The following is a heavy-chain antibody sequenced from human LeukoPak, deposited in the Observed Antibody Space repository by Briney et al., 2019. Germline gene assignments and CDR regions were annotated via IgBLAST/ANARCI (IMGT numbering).Heavy chain of an antibody. CDR3: ARTGLYSSSLDAFDI. D-gene: IGHD6-13*01. CDR2: IYTSGST. CDR1: GGSISSGSYY. Sequence: KASETLSLTCTVSGGSISSGSYYWSWIRQPAGKGLEWIGRIYTSGSTNYNPSLKSRVTISVDTSKNQFSLKLSSVTAADTAVYYCARTGLYSSSLDAFDIWGQGTMVTVSS. V-gene: IGHV4-61*02. J-gene: IGHJ3*02.